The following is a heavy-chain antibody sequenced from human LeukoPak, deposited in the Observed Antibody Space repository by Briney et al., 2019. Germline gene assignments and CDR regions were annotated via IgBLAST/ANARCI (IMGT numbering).Heavy chain of an antibody. CDR1: GFTFSSYG. D-gene: IGHD3-10*01. V-gene: IGHV3-30*18. CDR3: AKSADGSGSTKFDP. J-gene: IGHJ5*02. CDR2: ISYDGRNK. Sequence: PGGSLRLSCAASGFTFSSYGMHWVRQAPGKGLEWVAVISYDGRNKYYADSVKGRFTISRDNSKNTLYLQMNSLRAEDSAVYYCAKSADGSGSTKFDPWGQGTLVTVSS.